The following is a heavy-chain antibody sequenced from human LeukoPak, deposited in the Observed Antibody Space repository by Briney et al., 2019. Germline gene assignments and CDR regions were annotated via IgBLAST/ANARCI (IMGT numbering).Heavy chain of an antibody. V-gene: IGHV4-34*01. CDR1: GGSFSGYY. Sequence: NPSETLSLTCAVYGGSFSGYYWSWIRQPPGKGLEWIGEINHSGSTNYNPSLKSRVTISVDTSKNQFSLKLSSVTAADTAVYYCARGRIESLCGGDCYPTLDYWGQGTLVTVSS. D-gene: IGHD2-21*02. J-gene: IGHJ4*02. CDR2: INHSGST. CDR3: ARGRIESLCGGDCYPTLDY.